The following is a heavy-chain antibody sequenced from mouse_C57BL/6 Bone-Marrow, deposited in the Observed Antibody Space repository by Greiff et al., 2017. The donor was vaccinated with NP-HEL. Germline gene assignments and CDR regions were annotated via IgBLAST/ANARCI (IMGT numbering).Heavy chain of an antibody. CDR3: TTQVTLTVVAPYYAMDY. CDR2: IDPEDGDT. Sequence: EVKLMESGAELVRPGASVKLSCTASGFNIKDYYMHWVKQRPEQGLEWIGRIDPEDGDTEYAPKFQGKATMTADTSSNTAYLQLSSLTSEDTAVYYCTTQVTLTVVAPYYAMDYWGQGTSVTVSS. D-gene: IGHD1-1*01. V-gene: IGHV14-1*01. CDR1: GFNIKDYY. J-gene: IGHJ4*01.